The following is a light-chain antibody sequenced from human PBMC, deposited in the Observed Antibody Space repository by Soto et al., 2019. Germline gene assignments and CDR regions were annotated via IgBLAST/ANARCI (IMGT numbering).Light chain of an antibody. CDR3: QRHSHWPPWT. CDR1: QNIRTF. V-gene: IGKV3-11*01. Sequence: EVVLTQSPATLSLSPGERATLSCRASQNIRTFLDWYQQKPGQAPRLLIYGASNRATGIPARFSGSGSGTDFTLTISSLESEDFAVYCGQRHSHWPPWTFGQGTRVE. J-gene: IGKJ1*01. CDR2: GAS.